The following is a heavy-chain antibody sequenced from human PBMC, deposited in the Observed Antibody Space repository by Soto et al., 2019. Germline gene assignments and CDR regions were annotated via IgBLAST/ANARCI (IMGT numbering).Heavy chain of an antibody. D-gene: IGHD2-8*02. V-gene: IGHV3-23*01. CDR1: GFICSSYD. CDR3: AKATATGGGAFDI. J-gene: IGHJ3*02. Sequence: EVQMFESGGGLAQPGGSLRLSGAASGFICSSYDMSWVRQAPGKGLEWVSTILVDGRTFYVDSVKGRFTISRDGSQNTVYLQMNSLAAGDTALYYCAKATATGGGAFDICGQGTMVTVSS. CDR2: ILVDGRT.